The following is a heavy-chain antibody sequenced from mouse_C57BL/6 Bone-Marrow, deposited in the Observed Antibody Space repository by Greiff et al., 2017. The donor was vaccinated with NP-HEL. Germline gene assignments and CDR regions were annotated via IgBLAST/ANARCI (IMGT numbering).Heavy chain of an antibody. V-gene: IGHV7-3*01. CDR3: ASFCYAMDY. CDR1: GFTFTDYY. J-gene: IGHJ4*01. CDR2: IRNKANGYTT. Sequence: EVKLQESGGGLVQPGGSLSLSCAASGFTFTDYYMSWVRQPPGKALEWLGFIRNKANGYTTEYSASVKGRFTISRDNSQSILYLQMNALRAEDSATYYCASFCYAMDYWGQGTSVTVSS.